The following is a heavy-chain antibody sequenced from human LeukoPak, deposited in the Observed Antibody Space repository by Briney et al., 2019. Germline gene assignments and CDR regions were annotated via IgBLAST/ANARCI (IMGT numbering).Heavy chain of an antibody. D-gene: IGHD3-22*01. J-gene: IGHJ5*02. V-gene: IGHV4-59*12. CDR2: IHYRGPT. Sequence: SETLSLTCTVSGGSISNFYWSWIRQPLGKELEWIGFIHYRGPTKYNPSLNSRVTISVDTSKNQFSLKLSSVTAADTAVYYCARAGRPYYYDSSGWFDPWGQGTLVTVSS. CDR1: GGSISNFY. CDR3: ARAGRPYYYDSSGWFDP.